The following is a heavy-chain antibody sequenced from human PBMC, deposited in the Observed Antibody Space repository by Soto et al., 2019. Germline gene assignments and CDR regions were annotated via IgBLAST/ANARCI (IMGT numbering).Heavy chain of an antibody. V-gene: IGHV3-23*01. D-gene: IGHD4-17*01. CDR1: GFTFSSYA. J-gene: IGHJ4*02. CDR2: ISGSGSNP. Sequence: EVQVLESGGGLVQPGGSLRLSCAASGFTFSSYAMSWVRQAPGQGLEWVSAISGSGSNPYYADSVKGRVTISRDNSKNTLYLQITSLRAEDPALYYCAKTASMTIRDAVEHWGQGTLVSVSS. CDR3: AKTASMTIRDAVEH.